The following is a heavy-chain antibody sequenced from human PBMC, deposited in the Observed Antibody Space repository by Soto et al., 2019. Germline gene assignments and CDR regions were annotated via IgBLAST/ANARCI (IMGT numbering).Heavy chain of an antibody. V-gene: IGHV1-69*02. CDR1: GGTFSSYT. CDR3: ARGLCSGGSCYKTTTDY. D-gene: IGHD2-15*01. CDR2: IIPILGIA. J-gene: IGHJ4*02. Sequence: SVKVSCKASGGTFSSYTISWVRQAPEQGLEWMGRIIPILGIANYAQKFQGRVTITADKSTSTAYMELSSLRSEDTAVYYCARGLCSGGSCYKTTTDYWGQGTLVTVSS.